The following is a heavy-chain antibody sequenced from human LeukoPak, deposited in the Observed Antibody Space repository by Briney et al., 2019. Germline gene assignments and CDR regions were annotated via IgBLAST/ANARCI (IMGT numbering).Heavy chain of an antibody. CDR1: GGTFSSYA. V-gene: IGHV1-69*13. CDR2: IIPIFGTA. J-gene: IGHJ4*02. D-gene: IGHD1/OR15-1a*01. Sequence: ASVKVSCTASGGTFSSYAISWVRQAPGQGLEWMGGIIPIFGTANYAQKFQGRVTITADESTSTAYMELSSLRSEDTAVYYCARRTIYDLHYFDYWGQGTLVTVSS. CDR3: ARRTIYDLHYFDY.